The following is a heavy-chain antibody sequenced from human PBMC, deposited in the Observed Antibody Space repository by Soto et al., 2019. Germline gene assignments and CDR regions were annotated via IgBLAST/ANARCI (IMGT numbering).Heavy chain of an antibody. Sequence: QITLKESGPTLVKPTQTLTLTCTFSGFSLNTGGLGVGWIRQPPGKALEWLALIYWDDDKRYSPSLKSRLSITKDTYNNQVVRTMTNMDPVDTATYYWTHSRCVGACLRSYSSHYYYGRDVWGQGTTVTVSS. CDR2: IYWDDDK. D-gene: IGHD2-21*02. V-gene: IGHV2-5*02. CDR1: GFSLNTGGLG. CDR3: THSRCVGACLRSYSSHYYYGRDV. J-gene: IGHJ6*02.